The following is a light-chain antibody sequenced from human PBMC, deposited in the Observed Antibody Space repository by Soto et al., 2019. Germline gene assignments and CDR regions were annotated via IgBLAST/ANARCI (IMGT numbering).Light chain of an antibody. CDR2: AAS. CDR3: QQLNSYPLP. CDR1: QGISSY. V-gene: IGKV1-9*01. Sequence: IQLTQSPSSLSASVADRVTITCRSSQGISSYLAWYQQKPGKAPKLLIYAASTLQSGVPSRFSGSGSGTDFTLTISSLQPEDFETYYCQQLNSYPLPFGGGTKVEIK. J-gene: IGKJ4*01.